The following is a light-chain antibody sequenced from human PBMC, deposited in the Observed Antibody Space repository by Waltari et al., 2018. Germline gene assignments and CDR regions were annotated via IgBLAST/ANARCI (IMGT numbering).Light chain of an antibody. CDR2: GDS. V-gene: IGLV1-36*01. Sequence: QSALTQEASVSGTVGQKVSLSCSGNSKNLGLYVLGWYQQISHGPPKTVMFGDSLPSGIPDRFSGSRSGTTASLSISDLQAEDEGFYYCSTWDSSLTAQVFGGGTKLTVL. CDR1: SKNLGLYV. J-gene: IGLJ2*01. CDR3: STWDSSLTAQV.